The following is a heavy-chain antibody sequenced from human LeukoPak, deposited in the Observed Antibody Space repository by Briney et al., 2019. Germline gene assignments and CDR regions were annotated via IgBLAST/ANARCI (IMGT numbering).Heavy chain of an antibody. CDR3: STWAFYHGLDV. J-gene: IGHJ6*02. D-gene: IGHD2/OR15-2a*01. V-gene: IGHV3-43*02. Sequence: GGSLRLSCAASGFAFADYAMHWVRDIPGKGLECVAHIHADGGRTFYADSVKGRSTVSRDNGKNSLFLQMDSLTSDDTALYYCSTWAFYHGLDVWGQGATVIVSS. CDR2: IHADGGRT. CDR1: GFAFADYA.